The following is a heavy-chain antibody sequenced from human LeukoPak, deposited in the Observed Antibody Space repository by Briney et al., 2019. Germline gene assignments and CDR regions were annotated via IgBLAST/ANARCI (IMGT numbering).Heavy chain of an antibody. CDR1: GNYW. V-gene: IGHV3-74*01. Sequence: PGGSLRLSCAASGNYWMHWVRRAPGKGLVWVSHVNSDGSWTSYADSVKGRFTISKDNAKNTVYLQMNSLRAEDTAVYYCAKPMGIAVALTDYWGQGTLVTVSS. CDR2: VNSDGSWT. CDR3: AKPMGIAVALTDY. J-gene: IGHJ4*02. D-gene: IGHD6-19*01.